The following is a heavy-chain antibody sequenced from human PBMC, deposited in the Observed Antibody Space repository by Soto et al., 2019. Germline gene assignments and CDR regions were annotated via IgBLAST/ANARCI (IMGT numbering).Heavy chain of an antibody. CDR3: ASNYGSGYRASDS. CDR2: VNPILSMS. CDR1: GDTFNFYS. V-gene: IGHV1-69*02. D-gene: IGHD3-10*01. Sequence: QVQLVQSGAEVKSAGSSVKVSCKASGDTFNFYSINWVRQAPGLGLEWVGRVNPILSMSNYAQRFPGRVTMRAETSTGPAYMELGSLRSDDTATYYCASNYGSGYRASDSWGQGALVPVSS. J-gene: IGHJ4*02.